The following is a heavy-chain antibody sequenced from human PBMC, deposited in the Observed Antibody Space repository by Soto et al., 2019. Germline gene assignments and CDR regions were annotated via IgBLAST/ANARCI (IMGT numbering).Heavy chain of an antibody. Sequence: PSETLSLTCIVSGESISSSSYYWGWIRQPPGKGLEWIGSIYYSGRTYYNPSFTSRVTISIATSKNQFSLKLSSVTATDTAVYYCARQRTTVVTQAYFDHWGQGAMVTVSS. CDR2: IYYSGRT. V-gene: IGHV4-39*01. J-gene: IGHJ4*02. CDR1: GESISSSSYY. D-gene: IGHD2-21*02. CDR3: ARQRTTVVTQAYFDH.